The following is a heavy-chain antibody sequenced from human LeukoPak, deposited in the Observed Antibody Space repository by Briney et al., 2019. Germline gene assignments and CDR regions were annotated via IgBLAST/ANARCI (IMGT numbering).Heavy chain of an antibody. J-gene: IGHJ4*02. Sequence: GGSLRLSCAASGFTFSDYYMSWIRQAPGKGLEWVSYISSSGSTIYYADSVKGRFTISRDNSKNTLYLQMNSLRAEDTAVYYCARGLYSGSYYFDYWGQGTLVTVSS. D-gene: IGHD1-26*01. V-gene: IGHV3-11*04. CDR1: GFTFSDYY. CDR3: ARGLYSGSYYFDY. CDR2: ISSSGSTI.